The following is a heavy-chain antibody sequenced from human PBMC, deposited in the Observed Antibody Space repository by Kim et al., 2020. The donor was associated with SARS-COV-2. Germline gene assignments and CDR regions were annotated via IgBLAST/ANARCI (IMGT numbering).Heavy chain of an antibody. CDR1: GFTFSTYP. CDR3: ARLEVLFDSYYG. D-gene: IGHD2-8*02. J-gene: IGHJ6*01. Sequence: GGSLRLSCSASGFTFSTYPMTWFRQAPAKALELVSGISPSGRSTFYADFVKARFTFSRETSSNTVFLQMNSLSADDTPIYYCARLEVLFDSYYG. CDR2: ISPSGRST. V-gene: IGHV3-23*01.